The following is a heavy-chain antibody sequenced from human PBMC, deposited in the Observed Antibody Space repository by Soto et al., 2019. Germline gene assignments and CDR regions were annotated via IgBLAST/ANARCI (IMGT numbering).Heavy chain of an antibody. V-gene: IGHV2-70*11. CDR3: VRISGSVVGYMAF. CDR1: GFSLSTSGMC. D-gene: IGHD2-15*01. J-gene: IGHJ6*03. Sequence: SGHTLFNPTHTLTLPCTCSGFSLSTSGMCVSWIRQPPGKALEWLARIDWDDDKYYSTSLKTRLTISKDTSKNQVVLTMTNMDPVDTATYYCVRISGSVVGYMAFWGKGTTVTVSS. CDR2: IDWDDDK.